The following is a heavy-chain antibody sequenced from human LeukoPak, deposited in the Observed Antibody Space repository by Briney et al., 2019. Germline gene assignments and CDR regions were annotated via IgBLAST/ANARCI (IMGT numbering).Heavy chain of an antibody. J-gene: IGHJ4*02. CDR1: GGSFSGYY. CDR3: ARVLRKGVSYFDC. D-gene: IGHD3-10*01. Sequence: SETLSLTCAVYGGSFSGYYWSWIRQPPGKGLEWIGEINHSGSTNYNPSLKSRVTISVDTSKNQFSLKLSSVTAADTAVYYCARVLRKGVSYFDCWGQGTLVTVSS. CDR2: INHSGST. V-gene: IGHV4-34*01.